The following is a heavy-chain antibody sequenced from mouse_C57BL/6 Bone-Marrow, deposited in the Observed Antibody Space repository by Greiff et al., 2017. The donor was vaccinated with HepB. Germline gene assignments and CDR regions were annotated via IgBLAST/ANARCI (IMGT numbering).Heavy chain of an antibody. Sequence: QVQLKQSGPELVKPGASVKISCKASGYAFSSSWMNWVKQRPGKGLEWIGRIDPGDGDTNYNGKFKGKATLTADKSSSTAYMQLSSLTSEDSAVYFCSITTVVATDYAMDYWGQGTSVTVSS. CDR2: IDPGDGDT. CDR1: GYAFSSSW. D-gene: IGHD1-1*01. J-gene: IGHJ4*01. V-gene: IGHV1-82*01. CDR3: SITTVVATDYAMDY.